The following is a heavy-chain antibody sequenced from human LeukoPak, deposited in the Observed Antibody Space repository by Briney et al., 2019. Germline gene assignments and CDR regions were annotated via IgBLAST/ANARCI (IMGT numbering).Heavy chain of an antibody. J-gene: IGHJ4*02. CDR3: ARGGFCSGADCRGSFDY. V-gene: IGHV3-74*01. CDR2: INNDGSTT. D-gene: IGHD2-15*01. Sequence: GGSLRLPCAASGFTFSSYAMSWVRQAPGEGLVWVSHINNDGSTTTYADSVKGRFTISRDNAKNTLYLHVNSLRAEDTAVYYCARGGFCSGADCRGSFDYWGQGSLVTVSS. CDR1: GFTFSSYA.